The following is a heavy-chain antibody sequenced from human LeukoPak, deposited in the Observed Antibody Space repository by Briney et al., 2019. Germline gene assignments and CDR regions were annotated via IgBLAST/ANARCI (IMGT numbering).Heavy chain of an antibody. V-gene: IGHV3-33*01. Sequence: GGSLRLSCAASGFTFTNYGMHWVRQAPGKGLEWLALIWYDGSKSYCADSVKGRFTISRDNSKDTLYLQMDSLRAEDTAVYYCVSLSSSTWGQGTLVTVSS. CDR1: GFTFTNYG. D-gene: IGHD3-16*02. J-gene: IGHJ5*02. CDR3: VSLSSST. CDR2: IWYDGSKS.